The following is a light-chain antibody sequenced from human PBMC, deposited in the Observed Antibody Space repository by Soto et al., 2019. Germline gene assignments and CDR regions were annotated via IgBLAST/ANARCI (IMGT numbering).Light chain of an antibody. V-gene: IGLV2-14*01. CDR2: EVS. J-gene: IGLJ2*01. CDR3: CSYRSSSTLV. CDR1: SSDICAYKY. Sequence: QSVLTQPASVSGSPGQSVTISCTGTSSDICAYKYGSWYQHHPCKSPRLLIYEVSNRPSGVSNRFSASKSGNTASLTISGLQAEDEADCYCCSYRSSSTLVFGGGTKVTVL.